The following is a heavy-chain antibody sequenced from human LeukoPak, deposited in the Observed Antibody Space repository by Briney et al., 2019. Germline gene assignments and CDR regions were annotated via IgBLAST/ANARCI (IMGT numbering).Heavy chain of an antibody. D-gene: IGHD3-3*01. CDR2: ISSSGSTI. CDR3: ASWETHYDFWSGYDAD. CDR1: GFTFSDYY. Sequence: GGSLRLSCAASGFTFSDYYMSWIRQAPGKGLEWVSYISSSGSTIYYADSVKGRFTISRDNAKNSLYLQMNSLRVEDTAVYYCASWETHYDFWSGYDADWGQGTLVTVSS. V-gene: IGHV3-11*04. J-gene: IGHJ4*02.